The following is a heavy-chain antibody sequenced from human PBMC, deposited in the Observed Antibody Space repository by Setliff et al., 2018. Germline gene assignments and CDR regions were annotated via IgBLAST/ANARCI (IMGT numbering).Heavy chain of an antibody. V-gene: IGHV1-2*06. Sequence: ASVKVSCKASGYTFTDYYIHWVRQAPGQGLEWMGRINPDSGGTNYAQKFQGRVTMTRDTSITAAYMELSRLRSDDSAVYYCARSDHLVVDGFDVWGQGTMVTVSS. CDR2: INPDSGGT. D-gene: IGHD3-16*01. CDR3: ARSDHLVVDGFDV. J-gene: IGHJ3*01. CDR1: GYTFTDYY.